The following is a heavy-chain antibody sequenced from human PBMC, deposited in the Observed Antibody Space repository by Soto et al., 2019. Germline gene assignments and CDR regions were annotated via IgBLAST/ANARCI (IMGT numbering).Heavy chain of an antibody. CDR1: GGSFSGYY. CDR3: ARASNSYGYRGYYYYGMDV. J-gene: IGHJ6*02. CDR2: IYYSGST. D-gene: IGHD5-18*01. Sequence: PSETLSLTCAVYGGSFSGYYWSWIRQPPGKGLEWIGYIYYSGSTNYNPSLKSRVTISVDTSKNQFSLKLSSVTAADTAVYYCARASNSYGYRGYYYYGMDVWGQGTTVTVSS. V-gene: IGHV4-59*01.